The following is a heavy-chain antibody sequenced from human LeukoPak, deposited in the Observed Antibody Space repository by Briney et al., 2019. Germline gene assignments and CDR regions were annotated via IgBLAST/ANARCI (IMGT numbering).Heavy chain of an antibody. CDR2: INHSGST. V-gene: IGHV4-34*01. CDR3: ARRASMISRNWFDP. D-gene: IGHD3-22*01. CDR1: GGSFSGYY. Sequence: KASETLSLTCAVYGGSFSGYYWSWIRQPPGKGLEWIGEINHSGSTNYNPSLKSRVTISVDTSKNQFSLKLSSVTAADTAVYYCARRASMISRNWFDPWGQGTLVTVSS. J-gene: IGHJ5*02.